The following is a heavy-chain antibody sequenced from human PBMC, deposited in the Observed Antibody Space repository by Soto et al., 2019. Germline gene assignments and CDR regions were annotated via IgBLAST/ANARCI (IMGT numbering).Heavy chain of an antibody. CDR2: VYSSGTT. CDR1: GGSINGYW. V-gene: IGHV4-4*07. CDR3: ARDIGSYAYGEGY. Sequence: SETLSLTCSVSGGSINGYWWSWIRQPAGKGLEWIGRVYSSGTTDYNPSLNSRATLSVETSKSQFSLKLSSVTAADTAVYYCARDIGSYAYGEGYWGQGIQVTVSS. J-gene: IGHJ4*02. D-gene: IGHD3-10*01.